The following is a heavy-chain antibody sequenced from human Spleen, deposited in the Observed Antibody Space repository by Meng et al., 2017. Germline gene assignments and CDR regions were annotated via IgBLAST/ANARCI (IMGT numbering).Heavy chain of an antibody. D-gene: IGHD2-8*01. V-gene: IGHV3-30*18. CDR1: GFTFNTMV. CDR3: AKDLPLNY. Sequence: QPQLVESGGGVVQPGRSLRLSCAVSGFTFNTMVMHWVRQAPGKGLEWVAVISYDGSNKFYADSVRGRFILSRDNSRNTLYLEMNSLRREDTATYYCAKDLPLNYWGQGTLVTVSS. J-gene: IGHJ4*02. CDR2: ISYDGSNK.